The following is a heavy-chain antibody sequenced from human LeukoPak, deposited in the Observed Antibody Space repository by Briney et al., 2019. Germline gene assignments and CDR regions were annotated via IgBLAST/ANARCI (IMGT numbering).Heavy chain of an antibody. Sequence: SETLSFTCTVSGDSISSGGYSWSWIRQPPGKGLEWIGYISHSGSTYYNPSLKSRVTISVDRSKNQFSLKLSSVTAADTAVYYCAGSAYSSLWGYYFDYWGQGTLVTVSS. V-gene: IGHV4-30-2*01. CDR1: GDSISSGGYS. CDR2: ISHSGST. D-gene: IGHD6-6*01. CDR3: AGSAYSSLWGYYFDY. J-gene: IGHJ4*02.